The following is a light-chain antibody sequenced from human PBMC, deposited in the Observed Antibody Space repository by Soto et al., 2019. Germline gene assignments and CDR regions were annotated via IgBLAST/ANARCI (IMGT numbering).Light chain of an antibody. Sequence: EIVLTQSPATLSLSPGERATLSCRASQSVSSFLGWYQQKPGQAPRLLIYDTSNRATGIPARFSGSGSGTDFTLTISSLEPEDFAVYYCQQRGDWPLTFGGGTKVEIK. CDR1: QSVSSF. V-gene: IGKV3-11*01. CDR3: QQRGDWPLT. J-gene: IGKJ4*01. CDR2: DTS.